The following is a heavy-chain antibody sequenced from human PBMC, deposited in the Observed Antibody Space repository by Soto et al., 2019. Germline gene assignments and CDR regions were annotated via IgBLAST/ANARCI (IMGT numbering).Heavy chain of an antibody. Sequence: GGSLRLSCVPSGFTFSSYSMVWVRQAPGKGLQWVSYIFATGATIYYADSVKGRFTVSRDNAKNSLFLLMNSLRAEDTGIYYCARDKDWAFDYWGKGTLVTVSS. V-gene: IGHV3-48*03. CDR2: IFATGATI. D-gene: IGHD3-9*01. J-gene: IGHJ4*02. CDR3: ARDKDWAFDY. CDR1: GFTFSSYS.